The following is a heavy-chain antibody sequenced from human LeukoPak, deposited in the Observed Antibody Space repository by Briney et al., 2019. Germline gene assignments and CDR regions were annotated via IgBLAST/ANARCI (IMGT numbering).Heavy chain of an antibody. CDR3: ARDPFFSVP. J-gene: IGHJ5*02. Sequence: GGSLRLSCEVSGFTIRNHWMSWVRQAPGKGLEWVANIKEDGGEKYYVDSVKGRFTISRDNGKNSLYLQMNSLRVDDTALYYCARDPFFSVPWGQGTLVTVSS. CDR1: GFTIRNHW. D-gene: IGHD2/OR15-2a*01. V-gene: IGHV3-7*01. CDR2: IKEDGGEK.